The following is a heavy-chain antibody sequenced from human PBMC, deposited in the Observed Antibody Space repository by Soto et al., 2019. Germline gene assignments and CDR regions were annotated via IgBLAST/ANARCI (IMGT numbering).Heavy chain of an antibody. D-gene: IGHD2-2*01. CDR2: IIPILGIA. Sequence: SVKVSCKASGGTFGSYTISWVRQAPGQGLEWMGRIIPILGIANYAQKFQGRVTITADRSTSTAYMELSSLRSEDTAVYYCAREKDLPAAISSWFDPWGQGTLVTVSS. V-gene: IGHV1-69*04. J-gene: IGHJ5*02. CDR1: GGTFGSYT. CDR3: AREKDLPAAISSWFDP.